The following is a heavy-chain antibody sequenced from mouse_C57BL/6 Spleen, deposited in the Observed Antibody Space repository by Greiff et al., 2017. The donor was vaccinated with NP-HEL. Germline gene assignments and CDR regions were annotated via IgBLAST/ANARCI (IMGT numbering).Heavy chain of an antibody. CDR3: AKFITTVEGDAMDY. J-gene: IGHJ4*01. D-gene: IGHD1-1*01. CDR2: IYPGDGDT. CDR1: GYAFSSSW. Sequence: VQLQHSGPELVKPGASVKISCKASGYAFSSSWMNWVKQRPGKGLEWIGRIYPGDGDTNYNGKFKGKATLTADKSSSTAYMQLSSLTSEDSAVYFCAKFITTVEGDAMDYWGQGTSVTVSS. V-gene: IGHV1-82*01.